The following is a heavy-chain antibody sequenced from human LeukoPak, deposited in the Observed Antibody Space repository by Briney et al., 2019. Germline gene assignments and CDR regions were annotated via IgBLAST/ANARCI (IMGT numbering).Heavy chain of an antibody. CDR2: INPNSGGT. CDR3: ARDPGCCSGGSCEEYYFDY. D-gene: IGHD2-15*01. CDR1: GYTFTGYY. Sequence: GASVKVSCKASGYTFTGYYMHWVRQAPGQGLEWMGWINPNSGGTNYAQKFQGRVTMTRDTSISTAYMELSRLRSDDTAVYYCARDPGCCSGGSCEEYYFDYWGQGTLVTVSS. V-gene: IGHV1-2*02. J-gene: IGHJ4*02.